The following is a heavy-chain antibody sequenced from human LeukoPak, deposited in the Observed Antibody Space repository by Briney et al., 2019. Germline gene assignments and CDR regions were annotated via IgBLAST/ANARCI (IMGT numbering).Heavy chain of an antibody. J-gene: IGHJ4*02. CDR1: PTFPFSDYS. D-gene: IGHD2-15*01. V-gene: IGHV3-20*04. CDR2: IKWNGGST. CDR3: ARDGGDCSGDSCYVDY. Sequence: GGSLRLSCVGSPTFPFSDYSMNWVRPAPGKGLEWVSSIKWNGGSTGYADSVKGRFTISRDNAKNSLYLQMNSLRAEDTALYYCARDGGDCSGDSCYVDYWGQGTLVTVSS.